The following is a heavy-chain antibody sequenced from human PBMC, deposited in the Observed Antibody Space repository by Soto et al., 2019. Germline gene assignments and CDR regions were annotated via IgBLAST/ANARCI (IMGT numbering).Heavy chain of an antibody. CDR3: ARGGQDFWSGPFDY. V-gene: IGHV4-4*07. J-gene: IGHJ4*02. CDR1: GGSISNYF. D-gene: IGHD3-3*01. CDR2: IDNSGST. Sequence: XETLSLTCAVSGGSISNYFCNWIRQPAGKGLEWIGRIDNSGSTNYNPSLKSRITMSADTSRNQFSLKLNSVTAADTAVYYCARGGQDFWSGPFDYWGQGALGTVSS.